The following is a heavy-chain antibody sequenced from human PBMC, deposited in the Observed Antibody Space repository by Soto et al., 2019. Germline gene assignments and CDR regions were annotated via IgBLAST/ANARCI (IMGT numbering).Heavy chain of an antibody. CDR2: IYYSGST. D-gene: IGHD6-6*01. V-gene: IGHV4-39*01. J-gene: IGHJ4*02. CDR1: GGSISSSSYY. CDR3: ARHSRPAKISFIAAGGYFDY. Sequence: SETLSLTCTVSGGSISSSSYYWGWIRQPPGKGLEWIGSIYYSGSTYYNPSLKSRVTISVDTSKNQFSLKLSSVTAADTAVYYCARHSRPAKISFIAAGGYFDYWGQGTLVTVSS.